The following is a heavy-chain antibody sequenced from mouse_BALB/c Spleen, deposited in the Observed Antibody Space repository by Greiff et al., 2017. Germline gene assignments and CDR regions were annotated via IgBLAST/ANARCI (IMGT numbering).Heavy chain of an antibody. Sequence: VQLQQPGAELVKPGASVKLSCKASGYTFTSYWMHWVKQRPGQGLEWIGEINPSNGRTNYNEKFKSKATLTVDKSSSTAYMQLSSLTSEDSAVYYCARGWLFTWFAYWGQGTLVTVSA. CDR2: INPSNGRT. CDR3: ARGWLFTWFAY. CDR1: GYTFTSYW. V-gene: IGHV1S81*02. J-gene: IGHJ3*01. D-gene: IGHD2-3*01.